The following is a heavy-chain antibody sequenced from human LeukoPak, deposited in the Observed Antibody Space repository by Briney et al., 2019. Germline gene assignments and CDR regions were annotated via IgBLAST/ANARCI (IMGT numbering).Heavy chain of an antibody. CDR3: ARDSPIIFSAAADHYGMDV. D-gene: IGHD6-13*01. V-gene: IGHV4-4*07. CDR1: GGSISSYY. CDR2: IYTSGST. J-gene: IGHJ6*02. Sequence: PSGTLSLTCTVSGGSISSYYWSWIRQPAGKGLEWIGRIYTSGSTNYNPSLKSRVTMSVDTSKNQFSLKLSSVTAADTAVYYCARDSPIIFSAAADHYGMDVWGQGTTVTVSS.